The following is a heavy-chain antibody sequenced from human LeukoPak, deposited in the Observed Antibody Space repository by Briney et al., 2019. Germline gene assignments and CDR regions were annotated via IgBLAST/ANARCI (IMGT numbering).Heavy chain of an antibody. CDR3: ARDDGTSGWWFDP. Sequence: GSLRLSCAASGFTVSSNYMSWVRQAPGKGLGWASVIYSGGSTYYADSGKGRFTISRDNSKNTLYLQMNSLRAEDTAVYYCARDDGTSGWWFDPWGQGTLVTVSS. CDR2: IYSGGST. V-gene: IGHV3-53*01. D-gene: IGHD2-2*01. J-gene: IGHJ5*02. CDR1: GFTVSSNY.